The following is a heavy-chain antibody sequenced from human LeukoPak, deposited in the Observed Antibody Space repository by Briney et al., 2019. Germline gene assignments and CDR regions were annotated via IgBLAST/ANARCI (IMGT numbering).Heavy chain of an antibody. V-gene: IGHV3-30*03. CDR2: ISSDGTSQ. CDR1: GFTFNTYG. CDR3: ARAAYCTSTSCHFGGYAQRPLDS. Sequence: SGGSLRLSCVASGFTFNTYGIHWVRQAPGKGLEWVAGISSDGTSQDYADSVKGRFAISRDNSKNTLYLQMNSLRTEDTAVYYCARAAYCTSTSCHFGGYAQRPLDSWGQGTLVTVSS. D-gene: IGHD2-2*01. J-gene: IGHJ4*02.